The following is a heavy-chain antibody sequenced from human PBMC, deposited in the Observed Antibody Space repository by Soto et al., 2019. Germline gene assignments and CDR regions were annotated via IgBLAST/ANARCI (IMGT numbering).Heavy chain of an antibody. Sequence: PSKTLSLTCSVYVGSCSGYYWSWVRQPPGKGLEWIGEIHHSGSTNYNPSLKSRVTVSVDTSKNQFSLKLSSVTAADTAVYYCARGTRYSYRYFRFDYWGQGTLVTVSS. CDR1: VGSCSGYY. V-gene: IGHV4-34*01. D-gene: IGHD5-18*01. CDR3: ARGTRYSYRYFRFDY. J-gene: IGHJ4*02. CDR2: IHHSGST.